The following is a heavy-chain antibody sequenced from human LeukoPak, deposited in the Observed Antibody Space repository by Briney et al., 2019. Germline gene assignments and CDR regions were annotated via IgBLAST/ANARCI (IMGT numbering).Heavy chain of an antibody. V-gene: IGHV4-31*03. CDR1: GGSISSGGYY. D-gene: IGHD5-24*01. CDR3: ARDTQEMATTYYYYYYMDV. Sequence: PSETLSLTCTVSGGSISSGGYYWSWIRQHPGKGLEWIGHIYYSGSTYYNPSLKSRVTISVDTSKNQFSLKLSSVTAADTAVYYCARDTQEMATTYYYYYYMDVWGKGTTVTVSS. J-gene: IGHJ6*03. CDR2: IYYSGST.